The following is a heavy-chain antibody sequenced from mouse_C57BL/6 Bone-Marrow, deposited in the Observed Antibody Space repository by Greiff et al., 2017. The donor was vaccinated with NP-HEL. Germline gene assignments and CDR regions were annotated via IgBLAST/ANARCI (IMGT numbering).Heavy chain of an antibody. V-gene: IGHV14-4*01. Sequence: VQLQQSGAELVRPGASVKLSCTASGFNIKDDYMHWVKQRPEQGLEWIGWIDPENGDTEYASKFQGKATITADTSSNTAYLQLSSLTSEDTAVYYCTTDSNYVGWFAYWGQGTLVTVSA. J-gene: IGHJ3*01. CDR2: IDPENGDT. CDR3: TTDSNYVGWFAY. CDR1: GFNIKDDY. D-gene: IGHD2-5*01.